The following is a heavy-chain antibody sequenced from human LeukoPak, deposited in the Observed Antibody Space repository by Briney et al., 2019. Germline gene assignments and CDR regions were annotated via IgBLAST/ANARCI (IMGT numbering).Heavy chain of an antibody. J-gene: IGHJ4*02. V-gene: IGHV3-21*01. CDR2: ISSSSSYI. D-gene: IGHD3-3*01. CDR1: GFTFSSYS. CDR3: ARDSYDFWTNYYFDY. Sequence: GGSLRLSCAASGFTFSSYSMNWVRQAPGKGLEWVSSISSSSSYIYYADSVKGRFTISRDNAKNSLYLQMNSLRAEDTAVYYCARDSYDFWTNYYFDYWGQGTLVTVSS.